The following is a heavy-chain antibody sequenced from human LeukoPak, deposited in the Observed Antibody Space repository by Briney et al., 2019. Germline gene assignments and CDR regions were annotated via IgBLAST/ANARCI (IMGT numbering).Heavy chain of an antibody. J-gene: IGHJ4*02. CDR3: ARDRASGSYYVY. CDR1: GGTFSSYA. D-gene: IGHD1-26*01. V-gene: IGHV1-69*13. Sequence: SVKVSCKASGGTFSSYAISWVRQAPGQGLEWIGGIIPIFGTANYAQKFQGRVTITADESTSTAYMELSSLRSEDTAVYHCARDRASGSYYVYWGQGTLVTVSS. CDR2: IIPIFGTA.